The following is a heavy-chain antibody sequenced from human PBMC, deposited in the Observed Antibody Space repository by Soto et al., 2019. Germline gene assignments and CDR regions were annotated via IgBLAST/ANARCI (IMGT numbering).Heavy chain of an antibody. CDR1: GFTFSRDA. D-gene: IGHD3-22*01. CDR2: ISGSGGST. J-gene: IGHJ4*02. CDR3: AKDFPDSLYFDY. Sequence: GGSLRLSCATSGFTFSRDAMSWVRQAPGKGLEWVSGISGSGGSTYYADSVKGRFTISRDNSKNTLYLQMNSLRAEDTAVYYCAKDFPDSLYFDYWGQGTLVTVSS. V-gene: IGHV3-23*01.